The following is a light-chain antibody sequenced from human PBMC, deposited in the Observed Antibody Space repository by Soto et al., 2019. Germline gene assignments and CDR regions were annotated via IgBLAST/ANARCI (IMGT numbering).Light chain of an antibody. Sequence: DIVMTQSPDSLAVSLGERATINCKSSQSVLYDSNSKNYLAWYQQKPGQPPKLLIYWASTRESGVPDRFSGTGSGTDFTLTISSLPAEDVAVYYCQQYYSIPKTFGQGTKVEIK. CDR2: WAS. CDR1: QSVLYDSNSKNY. V-gene: IGKV4-1*01. J-gene: IGKJ1*01. CDR3: QQYYSIPKT.